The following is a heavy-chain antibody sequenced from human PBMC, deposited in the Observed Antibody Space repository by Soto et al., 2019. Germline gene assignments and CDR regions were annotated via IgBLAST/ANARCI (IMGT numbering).Heavy chain of an antibody. V-gene: IGHV4-34*01. CDR3: ARESYDFWSGYYSVPYGMDV. CDR2: INHSGST. Sequence: PSETLSLTCAVYGGSFSGYYWSWIRQPPGKGLEWIGEINHSGSTNYNPSLKSRVTISVDTSKNQFSLKLSSVTAADTAVYYCARESYDFWSGYYSVPYGMDVWGQGTTVTVSS. J-gene: IGHJ6*02. D-gene: IGHD3-3*01. CDR1: GGSFSGYY.